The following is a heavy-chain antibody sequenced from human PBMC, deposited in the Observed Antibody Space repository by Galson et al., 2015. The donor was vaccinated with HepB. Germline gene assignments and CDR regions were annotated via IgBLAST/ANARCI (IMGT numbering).Heavy chain of an antibody. J-gene: IGHJ4*02. D-gene: IGHD6-13*01. V-gene: IGHV5-10-1*01. CDR1: GYSFTSYW. CDR2: IDPSDSYT. Sequence: QSGAEVTKPGESLRISCKGSGYSFTSYWISWVRQMPGKGLEWMGRIDPSDSYTNYSPSFQGHVTISADKSISTAYLQWSSLKASDTAMYYCARGGGVAAAGTVWDFDYWGQGTLVTVSS. CDR3: ARGGGVAAAGTVWDFDY.